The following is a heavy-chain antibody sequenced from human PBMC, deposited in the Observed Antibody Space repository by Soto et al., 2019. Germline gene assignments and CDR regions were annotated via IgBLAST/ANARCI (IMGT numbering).Heavy chain of an antibody. Sequence: GASVKVSCKASGYTFTIYDINWVRQATGQGLEWMGWMNPNSGNTGYAQKFQGRVTMTRNTSISTAYMELSSLRSEDTAVYYCARCDYSSGWYPIENYYYYMDVWGKGTTVTVSS. CDR2: MNPNSGNT. J-gene: IGHJ6*03. CDR1: GYTFTIYD. CDR3: ARCDYSSGWYPIENYYYYMDV. D-gene: IGHD6-19*01. V-gene: IGHV1-8*01.